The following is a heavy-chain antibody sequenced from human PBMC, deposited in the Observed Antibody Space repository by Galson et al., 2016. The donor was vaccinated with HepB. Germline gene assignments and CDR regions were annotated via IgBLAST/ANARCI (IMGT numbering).Heavy chain of an antibody. Sequence: SVKVSCKASEDTFSNYAINWVRQAPGQGLEWMGGIIPMYGSPDYAQKFYGRVTITADESTTTAYMELSSLASEDTAMYYCARGISGSFYNGGYGNRLDPWGQGTLVIVSS. D-gene: IGHD3-10*01. CDR1: EDTFSNYA. CDR3: ARGISGSFYNGGYGNRLDP. V-gene: IGHV1-69*13. CDR2: IIPMYGSP. J-gene: IGHJ5*02.